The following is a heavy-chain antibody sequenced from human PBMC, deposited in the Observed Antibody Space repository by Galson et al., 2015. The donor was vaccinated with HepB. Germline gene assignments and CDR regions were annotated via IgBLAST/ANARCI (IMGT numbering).Heavy chain of an antibody. V-gene: IGHV3-30*18. Sequence: SLRLSCAASGFTFSYYGMHWVRQAPGKGLEWVAAISYDGSNKYYADSVKGRFTISRDNPKNTLYLQMNSLRAEDTAVYYCAKVLSGGGGFDYWGLGTLVTVSS. CDR2: ISYDGSNK. CDR3: AKVLSGGGGFDY. J-gene: IGHJ4*02. D-gene: IGHD6-19*01. CDR1: GFTFSYYG.